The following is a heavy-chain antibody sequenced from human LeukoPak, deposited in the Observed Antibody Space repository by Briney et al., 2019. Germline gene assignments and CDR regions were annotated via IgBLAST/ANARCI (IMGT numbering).Heavy chain of an antibody. CDR2: INPNSGGT. D-gene: IGHD6-13*01. CDR3: AREPGSSWYDGDY. CDR1: GYTFTGYY. Sequence: ASMKVSCKASGYTFTGYYMYWVRQAPGQGLEWMGWINPNSGGTNYAQKFQGRVTMTRDMSISTAYMELSRLRSDDTAVYYCAREPGSSWYDGDYWGQGTLVTVSS. V-gene: IGHV1-2*02. J-gene: IGHJ4*02.